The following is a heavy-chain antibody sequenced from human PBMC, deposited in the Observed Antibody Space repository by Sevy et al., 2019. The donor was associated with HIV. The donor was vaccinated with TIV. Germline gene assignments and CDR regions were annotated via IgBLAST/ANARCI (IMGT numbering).Heavy chain of an antibody. D-gene: IGHD3-10*01. CDR3: ARSVYGSGTYLNDY. J-gene: IGHJ4*02. CDR1: GYMFTGYY. V-gene: IGHV1-2*02. Sequence: ASVKVYCKASGYMFTGYYVHWVRQAPGQGLEWMGWVDPNSGGTNYGQKFQGRVTMTSDTSISTAYMELSGLRSDDTAVYYCARSVYGSGTYLNDYWGQGTLVTVSS. CDR2: VDPNSGGT.